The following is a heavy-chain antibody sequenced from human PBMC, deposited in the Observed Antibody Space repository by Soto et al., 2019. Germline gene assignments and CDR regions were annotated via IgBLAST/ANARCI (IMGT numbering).Heavy chain of an antibody. CDR1: GYTFTSYD. Sequence: ASLEVSCKASGYTFTSYDINWVRQATGQGLEWMGWMNPNSGNTGYAQKFQGRVTMTRNTSISTAYMELSSLGSEDTAAYHCARGFRIIAVAGYNWFDPWGQGTLVTVSS. CDR3: ARGFRIIAVAGYNWFDP. CDR2: MNPNSGNT. J-gene: IGHJ5*02. V-gene: IGHV1-8*01. D-gene: IGHD6-19*01.